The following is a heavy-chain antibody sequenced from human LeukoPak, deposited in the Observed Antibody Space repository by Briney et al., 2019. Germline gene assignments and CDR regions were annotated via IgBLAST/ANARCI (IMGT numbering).Heavy chain of an antibody. CDR2: INSDGSST. Sequence: PGGSLRLSCAASGCTFSSYWMHWVRQAPGKGLVWVSRINSDGSSTSYADSVKGRFTISRDNAKNTLYLQMNSLRAEDTAVYYCVYSGSYFGVYWGQGTMVTVSS. V-gene: IGHV3-74*01. CDR3: VYSGSYFGVY. CDR1: GCTFSSYW. J-gene: IGHJ4*02. D-gene: IGHD1-26*01.